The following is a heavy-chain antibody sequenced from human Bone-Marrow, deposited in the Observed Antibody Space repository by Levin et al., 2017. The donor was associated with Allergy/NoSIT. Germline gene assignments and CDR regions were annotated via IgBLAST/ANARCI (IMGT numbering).Heavy chain of an antibody. CDR1: GFTFSSYA. CDR3: AKCGPNDFWSGYLAADYYGMDV. J-gene: IGHJ6*02. D-gene: IGHD3-3*01. Sequence: GGSLRLSCAASGFTFSSYAMSWVRQAPGKGLEWVSAISGSGGSTYYADSVKGRFTISRDNSKNTLYLQMNSLRAEDTAVYYCAKCGPNDFWSGYLAADYYGMDVWGQGTTVTVSS. CDR2: ISGSGGST. V-gene: IGHV3-23*01.